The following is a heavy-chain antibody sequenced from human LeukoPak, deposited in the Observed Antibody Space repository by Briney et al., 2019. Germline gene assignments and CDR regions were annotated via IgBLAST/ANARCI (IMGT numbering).Heavy chain of an antibody. CDR1: GGSISNYY. Sequence: SETLSLTCTVSGGSISNYYWNWIRQTPGKGLEWIGYIYYSGTTHYNPSLESRLTISADTSKNKFSLKLTSVTAADTAVYYCARLGDDILTGYPAAWLDSWGPGTLVTVSS. V-gene: IGHV4-59*08. J-gene: IGHJ5*01. D-gene: IGHD3-9*01. CDR2: IYYSGTT. CDR3: ARLGDDILTGYPAAWLDS.